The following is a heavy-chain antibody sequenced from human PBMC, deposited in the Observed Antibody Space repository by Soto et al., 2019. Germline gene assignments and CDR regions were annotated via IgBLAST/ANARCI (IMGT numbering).Heavy chain of an antibody. J-gene: IGHJ4*02. V-gene: IGHV3-23*01. CDR2: ISGGGCST. CDR1: GFTFSSYA. Sequence: GGSLRLSCAASGFTFSSYAMSWVRQAPGKGLEWVSGISGGGCSTSYADSVKGRFTISRDNAKNTLYLQMNSLRAEDTAVYYCARENKQQLAFDYWGQGTLVTVSS. D-gene: IGHD6-13*01. CDR3: ARENKQQLAFDY.